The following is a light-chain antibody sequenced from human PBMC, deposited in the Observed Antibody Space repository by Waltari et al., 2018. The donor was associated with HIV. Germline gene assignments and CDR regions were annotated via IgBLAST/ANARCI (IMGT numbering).Light chain of an antibody. CDR2: GNS. V-gene: IGLV1-40*01. Sequence: QSVLTQPPSVSGAPGQRVTISCTGSSSNIRAGYDVHWYQQLPGTAPKLLIYGNSNRPSGVPDRFSGSKSGTSASLAITGLQAEDEADYYCQSYDSSLSGHWVFGGGTKLTVL. CDR1: SSNIRAGYD. CDR3: QSYDSSLSGHWV. J-gene: IGLJ3*02.